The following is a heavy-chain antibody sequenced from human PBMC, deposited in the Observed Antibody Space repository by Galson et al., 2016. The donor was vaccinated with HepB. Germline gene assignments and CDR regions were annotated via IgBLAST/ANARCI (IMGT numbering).Heavy chain of an antibody. Sequence: SLRLSCAASGFTFTDYYMSWIRQAPGKGLEWVSYISTTSSYTNYADSVKGRFSISKDKAKNSLYLQMNSLRAEDTAVYYCERSPRAYSGSLHMDVWGKGTTVTVSS. J-gene: IGHJ6*03. CDR3: ERSPRAYSGSLHMDV. V-gene: IGHV3-11*06. CDR1: GFTFTDYY. D-gene: IGHD1-26*01. CDR2: ISTTSSYT.